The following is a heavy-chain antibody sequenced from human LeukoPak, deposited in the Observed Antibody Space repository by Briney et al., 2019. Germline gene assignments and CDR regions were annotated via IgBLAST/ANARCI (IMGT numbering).Heavy chain of an antibody. CDR3: VKGASSTALITWDV. V-gene: IGHV3-23*01. J-gene: IGHJ4*02. CDR2: ISRDGDTI. CDR1: GFTFSTYA. Sequence: GGSLRLSCAASGFTFSTYAMTWVRQAPGKGLEWVSGISRDGDTIYYAQSVKGRFTVSRDNSKDTLYLQMNSLRAGDTAVYYCVKGASSTALITWDVWGQGTLVTVSS. D-gene: IGHD6-13*01.